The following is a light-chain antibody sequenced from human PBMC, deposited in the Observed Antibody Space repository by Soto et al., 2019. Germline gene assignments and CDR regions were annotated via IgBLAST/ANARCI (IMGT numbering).Light chain of an antibody. J-gene: IGKJ1*01. CDR2: DAS. CDR1: QSINNF. Sequence: DIQMTQSPSTLSASVGDRVTITCRASQSINNFLAWYQQKPGKAPNLLIYDASSLESGVPSRFSGSGSGTEFSLTVSSLQPDDFATYYCQHYYSYPATFGQGTKVEIK. CDR3: QHYYSYPAT. V-gene: IGKV1-5*01.